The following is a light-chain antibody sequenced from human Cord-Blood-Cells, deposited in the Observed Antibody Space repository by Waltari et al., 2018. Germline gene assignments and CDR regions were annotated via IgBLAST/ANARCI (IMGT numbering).Light chain of an antibody. J-gene: IGKJ5*01. CDR2: EVS. V-gene: IGKV2-29*02. CDR3: MQGIHLPIT. Sequence: DIVMTQTPLSLSVIPGKPASIHCKSSQSLLHSDGKTYLYWYLQKPCQSPQLLIYEVSSRCSGVPDRFSGSGSGTDFTLKISRVEAEDVGVYYCMQGIHLPITFGQGTRLEIK. CDR1: QSLLHSDGKTY.